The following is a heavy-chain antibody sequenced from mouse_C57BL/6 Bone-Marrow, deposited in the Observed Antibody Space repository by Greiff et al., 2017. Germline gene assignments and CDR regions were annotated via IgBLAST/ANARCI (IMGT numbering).Heavy chain of an antibody. CDR1: GFTFSDYY. CDR3: ARRTLITTVVAYYYAMDD. CDR2: INNGGGST. D-gene: IGHD1-1*01. V-gene: IGHV5-12*01. J-gene: IGHJ4*01. Sequence: EVKLLESGGGLVQPGGSLKLSCAASGFTFSDYYMYWVRQTPEKRLEWVAYINNGGGSTYYPATVKGRFTISIDKATNTLYMQLRRLKSEDTAMXYGARRTLITTVVAYYYAMDDWGEGTSVTVSS.